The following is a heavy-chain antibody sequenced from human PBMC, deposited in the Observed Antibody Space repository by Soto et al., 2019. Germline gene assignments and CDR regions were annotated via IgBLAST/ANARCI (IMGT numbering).Heavy chain of an antibody. D-gene: IGHD1-26*01. CDR2: ITGSGGSS. CDR1: GFTFSSYV. CDR3: ARSLGGSYGS. V-gene: IGHV3-23*01. Sequence: GGSLSLSCGASGFTFSSYVMSWVRQAPGKGPEWVSSITGSGGSSYYADSLKGRFTISRDNSKNTLYLEMNSLRAEDTAVYYCARSLGGSYGSWGQGTLVTVSS. J-gene: IGHJ5*02.